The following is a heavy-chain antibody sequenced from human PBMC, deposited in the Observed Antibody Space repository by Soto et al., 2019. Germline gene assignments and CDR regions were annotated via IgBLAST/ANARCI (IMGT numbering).Heavy chain of an antibody. D-gene: IGHD6-6*01. CDR2: IKQDGSEK. CDR1: GFTFSSYW. J-gene: IGHJ4*02. V-gene: IGHV3-7*01. Sequence: GSLRLSCAASGFTFSSYWMSWVRQAPGKGLEWVANIKQDGSEKYYVDSVKGRFTISRDNAKNSLYLQMNSLRAEDTAVYYCARRDPYSSSPLDYWGQGTLVTVSS. CDR3: ARRDPYSSSPLDY.